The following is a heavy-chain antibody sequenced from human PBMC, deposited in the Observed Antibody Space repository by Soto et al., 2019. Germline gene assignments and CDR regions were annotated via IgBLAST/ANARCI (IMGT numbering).Heavy chain of an antibody. CDR2: SSLYHHST. J-gene: IGHJ6*02. Sequence: GASVKASCKTSGYPFTDYFIHWVRQAPGQGLEWMGISSLYHHSTSYAQKFQGRLTVTADTSTTTVYMDLSSLTSEDSAVYWCARELYGCVGYCYYCMDYWGQGTRFTVSS. CDR1: GYPFTDYF. V-gene: IGHV1-46*01. CDR3: ARELYGCVGYCYYCMDY. D-gene: IGHD2-21*02.